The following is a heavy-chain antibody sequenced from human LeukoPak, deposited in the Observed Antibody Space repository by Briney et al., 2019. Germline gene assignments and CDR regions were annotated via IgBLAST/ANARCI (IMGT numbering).Heavy chain of an antibody. CDR1: GFTFSSYV. D-gene: IGHD5-12*01. CDR2: LSYEENNK. Sequence: GGSLRLSCAASGFTFSSYVMHWVRQAPGKGLEWVAVLSYEENNKFYADSVKGRFTISRDNSKNTLYLQLNSLRAEDTAVYYCAREHSGYDFPGRDYYYMDVWGKGTTVTVSS. CDR3: AREHSGYDFPGRDYYYMDV. V-gene: IGHV3-30*04. J-gene: IGHJ6*03.